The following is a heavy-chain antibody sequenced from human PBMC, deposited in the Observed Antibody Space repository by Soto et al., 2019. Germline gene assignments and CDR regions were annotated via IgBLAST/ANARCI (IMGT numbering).Heavy chain of an antibody. CDR3: ARQLSSSWRFDY. CDR1: GYTFTSYD. J-gene: IGHJ4*02. CDR2: MNPNSGNT. D-gene: IGHD6-13*01. Sequence: QVQLVQSGAEVKKPGASVKVSCKASGYTFTSYDINWVRQATGQGLEWMGWMNPNSGNTGYAQKFQGRVTMARNNSISTAYMELSSLRSEDTAVYYSARQLSSSWRFDYWGQRTLVTVSS. V-gene: IGHV1-8*01.